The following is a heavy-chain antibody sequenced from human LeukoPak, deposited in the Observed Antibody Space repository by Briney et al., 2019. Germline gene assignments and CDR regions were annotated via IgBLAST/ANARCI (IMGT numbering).Heavy chain of an antibody. V-gene: IGHV3-30*03. J-gene: IGHJ4*02. CDR2: ISYDASDK. CDR3: ARDVESSGWYGYSGY. Sequence: GGSLRLSCTVSGFTFSSHSMHWVRQAPGKGLEWVAVISYDASDKYYADSVKGRFTISRDNSKNTLYLQMTSLRADDTAVYYCARDVESSGWYGYSGYWGQGTLVTVSS. CDR1: GFTFSSHS. D-gene: IGHD6-19*01.